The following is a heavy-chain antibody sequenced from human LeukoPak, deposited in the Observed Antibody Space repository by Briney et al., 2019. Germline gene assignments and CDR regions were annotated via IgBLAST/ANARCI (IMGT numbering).Heavy chain of an antibody. CDR1: GYTFTSYG. CDR3: ATVSYYSGCDY. Sequence: ASVKVSCKATGYTFTSYGIGWVRQAPGQRLECMGWISTHNGNTNSVQKFPGRVTMTTDTSTTTSYMELARLTSDDPAVYYCATVSYYSGCDYWGQGTLVTVSS. CDR2: ISTHNGNT. V-gene: IGHV1-18*01. J-gene: IGHJ4*02. D-gene: IGHD6-19*01.